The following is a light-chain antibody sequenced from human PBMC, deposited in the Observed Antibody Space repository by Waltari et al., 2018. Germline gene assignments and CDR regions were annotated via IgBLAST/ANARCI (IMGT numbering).Light chain of an antibody. CDR2: NDA. CDR1: NIGNKG. CDR3: HVWDSSSDHV. J-gene: IGLJ1*01. Sequence: SYELTQPPSVSVAPGQTATITVGGKNIGNKGVHWYQQKPGQAPVLVVYNDADRPSGIPERFSGSNSGNTATLTITGVEAGDEADYYCHVWDSSSDHVFGSGTKVAVL. V-gene: IGLV3-21*02.